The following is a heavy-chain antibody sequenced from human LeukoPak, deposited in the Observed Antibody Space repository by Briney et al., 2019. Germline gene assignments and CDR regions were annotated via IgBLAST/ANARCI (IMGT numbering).Heavy chain of an antibody. CDR2: ISTTSSSI. Sequence: TGGSLRLSCAASGFTFSSYSMNWVRQAPGRGLEWVSYISTTSSSIYYADSVKGRFTISRDNAKNSLYLQMNSLRAGDTAVYYCARVRGTYYFDYWGQGTLVTVSS. CDR1: GFTFSSYS. V-gene: IGHV3-48*01. D-gene: IGHD1-26*01. CDR3: ARVRGTYYFDY. J-gene: IGHJ4*02.